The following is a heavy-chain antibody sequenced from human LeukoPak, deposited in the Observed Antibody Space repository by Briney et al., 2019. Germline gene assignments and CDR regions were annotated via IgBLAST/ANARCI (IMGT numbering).Heavy chain of an antibody. D-gene: IGHD2-2*01. CDR2: INPSGGST. CDR1: GYTFTSYY. CDR3: ARGHCSSTSCLDYYYYMDV. J-gene: IGHJ6*03. V-gene: IGHV1-46*01. Sequence: ASVKVSFKASGYTFTSYYMHWVRQAPGQGLEWMGLINPSGGSTSYAQKFQGRVTMTRDMSTSTVYMELSSLRSEDTAVYYCARGHCSSTSCLDYYYYMDVWGKGTTVTVSS.